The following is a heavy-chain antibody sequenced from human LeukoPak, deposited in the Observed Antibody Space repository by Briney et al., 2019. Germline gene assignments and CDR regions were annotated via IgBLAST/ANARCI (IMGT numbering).Heavy chain of an antibody. CDR1: GYTFTGYY. D-gene: IGHD6-13*01. V-gene: IGHV1-8*02. CDR3: ARGRADSIAAGD. CDR2: MNPNSGNT. J-gene: IGHJ4*02. Sequence: ASVKVSCKASGYTFTGYYMHWVRQATGQGLEWMGWMNPNSGNTGYAQKFQGRVTMTRNTSISTAYMELSSLRSEDTAVYYCARGRADSIAAGDWGQGTLVTVSS.